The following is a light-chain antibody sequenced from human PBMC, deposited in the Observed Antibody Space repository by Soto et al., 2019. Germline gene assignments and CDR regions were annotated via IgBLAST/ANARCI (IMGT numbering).Light chain of an antibody. CDR1: NGDVGAYNH. CDR2: AVT. Sequence: QSALTQPRSVSGSPGQSVTISCTGTNGDVGAYNHVSWYQQHPGKVPKLIIYAVTKRPSGVPVRFSDSKSGDTAFLTISGLQADGEADYFCCSYTGTSTYVLFGGGTQLTVL. J-gene: IGLJ2*01. CDR3: CSYTGTSTYVL. V-gene: IGLV2-11*01.